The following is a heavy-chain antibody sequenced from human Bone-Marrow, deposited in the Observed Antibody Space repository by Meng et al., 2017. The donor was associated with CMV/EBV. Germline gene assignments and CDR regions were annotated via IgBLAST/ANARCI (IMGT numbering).Heavy chain of an antibody. CDR1: GFSLSCSGVG. Sequence: QRPLKVCDPTRCQVPQTSTLACTFSGFSLSCSGVGVGWIRQTPGKGLEWLALIYWDEDKRYSPSLESGLTITKGTYKNQVFHTMTNMDTVDTATYYCAPSDVDYVGDYWGQGTLVTVSS. J-gene: IGHJ4*02. D-gene: IGHD4-17*01. CDR2: IYWDEDK. CDR3: APSDVDYVGDY. V-gene: IGHV2-5*02.